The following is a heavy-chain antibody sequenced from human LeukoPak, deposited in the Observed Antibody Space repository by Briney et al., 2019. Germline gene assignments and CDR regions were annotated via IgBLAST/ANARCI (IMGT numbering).Heavy chain of an antibody. J-gene: IGHJ6*02. CDR2: IYTSGST. CDR3: ARGGDFSPDYYYYGMDV. CDR1: GGSISSYY. V-gene: IGHV4-4*07. Sequence: SETLSLTCTVSGGSISSYYWSWIRQPAGKGLEWIGRIYTSGSTNYNPSLKSRVTMSVDTSKNQFSLKLSSVTAADTAVYYCARGGDFSPDYYYYGMDVWGQGTLVTVSS. D-gene: IGHD3-16*02.